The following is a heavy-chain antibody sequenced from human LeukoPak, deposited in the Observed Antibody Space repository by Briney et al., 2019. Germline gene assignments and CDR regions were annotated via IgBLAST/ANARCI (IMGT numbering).Heavy chain of an antibody. J-gene: IGHJ4*02. CDR3: ARGLAPAGPFDY. V-gene: IGHV3-53*01. D-gene: IGHD2-2*01. CDR2: IYSGGST. Sequence: GGSLRLSCAASGFTFSTYWMSWVRQAPGKGLEWVSVIYSGGSTYYADSVKGRFTISRDNSKNTLYLQMNSLRAEDTAVYYCARGLAPAGPFDYWGQGTLVTVSS. CDR1: GFTFSTYW.